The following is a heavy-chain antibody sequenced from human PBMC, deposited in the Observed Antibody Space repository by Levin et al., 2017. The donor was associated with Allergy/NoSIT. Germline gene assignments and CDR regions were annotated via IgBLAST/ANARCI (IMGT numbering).Heavy chain of an antibody. J-gene: IGHJ4*02. Sequence: QPGGSLRLSCVVSGFTFRDYGMHWVRQAPGKGLEWVAVIWYDGTNKWYADSVKGRFTISRDNSKNTMFLQLSSLKAEDSAIYYCAKEGQTGNGDYLLDYWGQGTRVTVSS. V-gene: IGHV3-33*06. CDR3: AKEGQTGNGDYLLDY. D-gene: IGHD4-17*01. CDR1: GFTFRDYG. CDR2: IWYDGTNK.